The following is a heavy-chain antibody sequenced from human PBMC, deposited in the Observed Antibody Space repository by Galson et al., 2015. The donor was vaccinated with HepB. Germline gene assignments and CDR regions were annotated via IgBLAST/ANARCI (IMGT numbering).Heavy chain of an antibody. J-gene: IGHJ3*02. CDR2: IIPIFGET. D-gene: IGHD3-22*01. Sequence: SVKVSCKASGGTFSNYAISWVRQAPGQGLEWMGGIIPIFGETPYAQKFQGRVTITADESTSTAYMELGRLRSEDTAVYYCAREHYHDSSGYLSRQDGFDIWGQGTMVIVSS. CDR1: GGTFSNYA. CDR3: AREHYHDSSGYLSRQDGFDI. V-gene: IGHV1-69*13.